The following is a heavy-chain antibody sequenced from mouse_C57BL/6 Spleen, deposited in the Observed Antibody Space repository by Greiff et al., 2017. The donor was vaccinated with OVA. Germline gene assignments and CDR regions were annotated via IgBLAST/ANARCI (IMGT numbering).Heavy chain of an antibody. CDR2: IRSKSNNYAT. Sequence: EVHLVESGGGLVQPKGSLKLSCAASGFSFNTYAMNWVRQAPGKGLEWVARIRSKSNNYATYYADSVKDRFTISRDDSESMLYLQMNNLKTEDTAMYYCVRGGNYDAMDYWGQGTSVTVSS. V-gene: IGHV10-1*01. D-gene: IGHD2-1*01. CDR1: GFSFNTYA. CDR3: VRGGNYDAMDY. J-gene: IGHJ4*01.